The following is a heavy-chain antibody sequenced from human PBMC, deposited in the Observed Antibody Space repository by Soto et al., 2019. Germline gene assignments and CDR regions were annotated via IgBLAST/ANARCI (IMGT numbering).Heavy chain of an antibody. CDR3: ARDCHGGYGRFEP. D-gene: IGHD5-12*01. CDR2: IYHSGNT. J-gene: IGHJ5*02. V-gene: IGHV4-38-2*01. Sequence: SETLSLTCGVSCSSISSGYYWGWIRHSPWKGLEWIGSIYHSGNTYYNPSLRSRVTVSLDTPKNTFSLKLTSVTAADTAVYYCARDCHGGYGRFEPGAQETWVPLSS. CDR1: CSSISSGYY.